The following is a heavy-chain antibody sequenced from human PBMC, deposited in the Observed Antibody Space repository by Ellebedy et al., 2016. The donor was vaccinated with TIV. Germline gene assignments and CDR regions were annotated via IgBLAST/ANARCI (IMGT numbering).Heavy chain of an antibody. CDR1: GFTVSSNY. CDR3: ATRLPITN. V-gene: IGHV3-66*01. Sequence: PGGSLRLSCAASGFTVSSNYMSWVRQAPGKGLEWVSVIYSGGSKYYADSVKGRFTISRDNSKNTLYLQMTSLRAEDTALYYCATRLPITNWGQGTLVTVSS. CDR2: IYSGGSK. D-gene: IGHD2-2*01. J-gene: IGHJ4*02.